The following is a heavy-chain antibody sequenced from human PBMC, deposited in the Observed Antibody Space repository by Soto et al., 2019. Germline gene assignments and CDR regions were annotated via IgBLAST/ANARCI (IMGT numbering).Heavy chain of an antibody. CDR3: ARDIFGDIGMVDY. V-gene: IGHV1-2*04. Sequence: ASVKVSCKASGYTFTGYYMHWVRQAPGQGLEWMGWINPNSGGTNYAQKFQGWVTMTRDTSISTAYMELSRLRSDDTAVYYCARDIFGDIGMVDYWGQGTLVTVSS. D-gene: IGHD3-10*01. J-gene: IGHJ4*02. CDR2: INPNSGGT. CDR1: GYTFTGYY.